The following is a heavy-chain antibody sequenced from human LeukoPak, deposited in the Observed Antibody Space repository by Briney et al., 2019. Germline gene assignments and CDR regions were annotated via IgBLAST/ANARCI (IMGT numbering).Heavy chain of an antibody. CDR3: ATLPITVQDYYYGMDV. CDR1: GFILSSNY. J-gene: IGHJ6*02. Sequence: GGSLRLSCAASGFILSSNYMTWIRQAPGKGVEWVAVVYTGGNAHYSDSAMGRFTISRDKNTLYLQMNSLRREDTAVYYCATLPITVQDYYYGMDVWGQGSTVTVSS. V-gene: IGHV3-66*02. CDR2: VYTGGNA. D-gene: IGHD3-3*01.